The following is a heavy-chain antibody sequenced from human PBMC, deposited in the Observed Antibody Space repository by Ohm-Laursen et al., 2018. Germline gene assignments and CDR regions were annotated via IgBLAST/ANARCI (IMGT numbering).Heavy chain of an antibody. J-gene: IGHJ4*02. CDR2: ISSSGSTI. D-gene: IGHD3-3*01. Sequence: SLRLSCADSGFTFSDYYMSWIRQAPGKGLEWVSYISSSGSTIYYADSVKGRFTISRDNAKNSLYLQMNSLRAEDPAVYYCARVLTIFGPFDYWGQGTLVTVSS. CDR3: ARVLTIFGPFDY. CDR1: GFTFSDYY. V-gene: IGHV3-11*01.